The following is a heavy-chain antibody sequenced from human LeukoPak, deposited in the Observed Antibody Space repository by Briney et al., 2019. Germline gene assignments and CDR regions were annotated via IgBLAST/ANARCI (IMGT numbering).Heavy chain of an antibody. D-gene: IGHD3-22*01. Sequence: GGSLRLSCAASGFTFSSYSMNWVRQAPGKGLEWVSSISSSSSYIYYADSVKGRFTISRDNAKNSLYLQMNSLRAEDTAAYYCARADYYDSSGALDWGQGTLVTVSS. CDR1: GFTFSSYS. V-gene: IGHV3-21*01. CDR2: ISSSSSYI. J-gene: IGHJ4*02. CDR3: ARADYYDSSGALD.